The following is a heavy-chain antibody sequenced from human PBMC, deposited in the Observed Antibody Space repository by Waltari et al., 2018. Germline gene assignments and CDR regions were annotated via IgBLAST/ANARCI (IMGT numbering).Heavy chain of an antibody. V-gene: IGHV4-39*07. D-gene: IGHD1-1*01. CDR3: ARDAWGTPFDY. CDR1: GGSISSSSYY. CDR2: IYYSGST. Sequence: QLQLQESGPGLVKPSETLSLTCTVSGGSISSSSYYWGWIRQPPGKGLEWIGSIYYSGSTYYNPSLKSRVTISVDTSKNQFSLKLSSVTAADTAVYYCARDAWGTPFDYWGQGTLVTVSS. J-gene: IGHJ4*02.